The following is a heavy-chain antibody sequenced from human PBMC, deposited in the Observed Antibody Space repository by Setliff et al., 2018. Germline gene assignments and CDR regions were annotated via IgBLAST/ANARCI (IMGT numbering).Heavy chain of an antibody. CDR1: GGSISSGSYY. D-gene: IGHD2-15*01. J-gene: IGHJ3*02. V-gene: IGHV4-61*09. Sequence: PSGTLSLTCTVSGGSISSGSYYWSWIRQPAGKGLEWIGHIYTSGSTNYNPSLKSRVTISVDTSKNQFFLKLSSVTAADTAVYYCARDPVVVVAAMSDAFDIWGQGTMVTVSS. CDR2: IYTSGST. CDR3: ARDPVVVVAAMSDAFDI.